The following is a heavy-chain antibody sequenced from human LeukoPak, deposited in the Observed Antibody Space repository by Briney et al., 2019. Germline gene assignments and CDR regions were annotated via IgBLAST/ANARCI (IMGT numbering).Heavy chain of an antibody. CDR3: ARLRGGIYSSRDAFDI. V-gene: IGHV1-18*04. Sequence: ASVKVPCRASGYTFTTNGISWGRQAPGQGLEWMAWISPDNGDTKYAQEFQGRLTVTTDTSTSTAYMELRSLRSDDTAVYYCARLRGGIYSSRDAFDIWGQGTMVTVSS. D-gene: IGHD6-19*01. CDR1: GYTFTTNG. CDR2: ISPDNGDT. J-gene: IGHJ3*02.